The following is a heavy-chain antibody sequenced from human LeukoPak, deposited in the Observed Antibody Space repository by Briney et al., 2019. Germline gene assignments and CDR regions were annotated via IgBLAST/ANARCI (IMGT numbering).Heavy chain of an antibody. CDR2: INSGGSTT. CDR1: GFTFSTYT. Sequence: GGSLRLSCAASGFTFSTYTMSWARQAPGKGLEWVSSINSGGSTTHYADSVKGRFTISRDNAKNSLYLQKNSLRVDDAAVYYGLRGDTRDIWGQGTLVTVSS. J-gene: IGHJ3*02. V-gene: IGHV3-21*01. D-gene: IGHD5-18*01. CDR3: LRGDTRDI.